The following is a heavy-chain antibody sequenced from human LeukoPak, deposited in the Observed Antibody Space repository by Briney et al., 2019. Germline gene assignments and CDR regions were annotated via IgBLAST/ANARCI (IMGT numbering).Heavy chain of an antibody. V-gene: IGHV3-66*01. Sequence: GGSLRLSCAVPGFTVSGHYMSWVRQAPGKGLEWVSVIYSSGNTYYADSVKGRFSVSRDNSKNTGFLQMSSLRAEDTAVYYCATTRGTSYDYWGPGTLVTVSS. CDR1: GFTVSGHY. D-gene: IGHD1-1*01. J-gene: IGHJ4*02. CDR2: IYSSGNT. CDR3: ATTRGTSYDY.